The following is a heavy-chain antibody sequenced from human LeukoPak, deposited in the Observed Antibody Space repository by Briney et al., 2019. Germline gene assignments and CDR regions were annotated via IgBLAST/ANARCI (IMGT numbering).Heavy chain of an antibody. V-gene: IGHV4-59*01. CDR2: IYSSGST. CDR3: AKCCRSGWPDYLDY. J-gene: IGHJ4*02. Sequence: SETLSLTCNVSGGSIRGYYWSWIRQPPGKGLEWIGYIYSSGSTNYNPSLKSRVTMSVDTSKNQFSPKVSSVTAADTAVYYCAKCCRSGWPDYLDYWGQGTLVTVSS. CDR1: GGSIRGYY. D-gene: IGHD6-19*01.